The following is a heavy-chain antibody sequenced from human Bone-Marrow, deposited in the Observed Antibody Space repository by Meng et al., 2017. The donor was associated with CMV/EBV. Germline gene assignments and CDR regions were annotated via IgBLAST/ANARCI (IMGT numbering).Heavy chain of an antibody. CDR2: ISTYNGNT. D-gene: IGHD1-26*01. J-gene: IGHJ3*02. CDR3: ASTTIVGATTGAFDI. CDR1: GYTFTNYG. Sequence: ASVKVSCKASGYTFTNYGITWVRQAPGQGLEWMGWISTYNGNTNYAPNLQGRVTMTTDTSTSTAYMELRSLRSDDTAVYYCASTTIVGATTGAFDIWGQGTMVTVSS. V-gene: IGHV1-18*01.